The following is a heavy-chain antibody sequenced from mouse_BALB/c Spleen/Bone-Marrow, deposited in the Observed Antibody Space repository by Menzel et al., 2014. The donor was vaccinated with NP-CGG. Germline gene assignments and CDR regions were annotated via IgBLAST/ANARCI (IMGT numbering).Heavy chain of an antibody. CDR2: IYPGDGDT. Sequence: VKLVAFGPELVKPGASVKISCKASGYAFSSSWMNWVKQRPGQGLEWIGRIYPGDGDTNYNGKFKGKATLTADKSSSTAYMQLSSLTSVDSAVYFCARGGNYRFDYWGQGTTVTVSS. J-gene: IGHJ2*01. V-gene: IGHV1-82*01. CDR1: GYAFSSSW. CDR3: ARGGNYRFDY. D-gene: IGHD2-1*01.